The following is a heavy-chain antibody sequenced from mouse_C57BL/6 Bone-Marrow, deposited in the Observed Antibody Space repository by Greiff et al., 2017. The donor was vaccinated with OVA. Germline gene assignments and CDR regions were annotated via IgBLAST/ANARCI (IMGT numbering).Heavy chain of an antibody. J-gene: IGHJ4*01. CDR2: IHPNSGST. V-gene: IGHV1-64*01. CDR1: GYTFTSYW. CDR3: AINGIYYDYRYAMDY. Sequence: QVQLQQPGAELVKPGASVKLSCKASGYTFTSYWMHWVKQRPGQGLEWIGMIHPNSGSTNYNEKFKSKATLTVDKSSSTAYMQLSSLTSEDSAVYYCAINGIYYDYRYAMDYWGQGTSVTVSS. D-gene: IGHD2-4*01.